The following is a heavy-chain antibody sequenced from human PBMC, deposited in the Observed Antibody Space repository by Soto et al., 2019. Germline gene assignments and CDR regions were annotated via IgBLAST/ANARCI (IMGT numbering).Heavy chain of an antibody. CDR3: ARGNPFNYAGFDV. CDR1: GYTFSDFD. J-gene: IGHJ6*02. CDR2: MNAKSGDT. D-gene: IGHD3-16*01. Sequence: GASVKVSCKASGYTFSDFDINWLRQAAGQGPEWMGWMNAKSGDTFSAQRLQGKFNMTWDTSLSTAYMEVGSLTSDDAAIYYCARGNPFNYAGFDVWGQGTTVTASS. V-gene: IGHV1-8*01.